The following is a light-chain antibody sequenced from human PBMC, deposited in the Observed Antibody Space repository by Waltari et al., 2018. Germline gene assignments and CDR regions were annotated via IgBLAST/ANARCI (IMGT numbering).Light chain of an antibody. J-gene: IGLJ1*01. V-gene: IGLV2-23*02. CDR3: CSYAGLGIYV. CDR2: EVT. Sequence: QSGLTQPASVSGSPGQSITMSCTGTSSDVGNYDLVSWYQQYPGKAPNLMVYEVTRRPAGVSDRVSGSKSGNTASLTIYGLQSEDEADYYCCSYAGLGIYVFGTGTKVTVL. CDR1: SSDVGNYDL.